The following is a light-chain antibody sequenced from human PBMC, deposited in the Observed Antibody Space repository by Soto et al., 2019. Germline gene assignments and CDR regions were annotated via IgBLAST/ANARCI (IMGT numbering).Light chain of an antibody. CDR2: AAS. CDR3: QQLNSYPPT. Sequence: DIQLTQSPSFLSASVGDGVTITCRASQGISSYLAWYQQKPEKAPKLLIYAASTLQSGVPSRFSGSGSGTEFTLTISSLQPEDFATYYCQQLNSYPPTFGGGTKVEIK. CDR1: QGISSY. V-gene: IGKV1-9*01. J-gene: IGKJ4*01.